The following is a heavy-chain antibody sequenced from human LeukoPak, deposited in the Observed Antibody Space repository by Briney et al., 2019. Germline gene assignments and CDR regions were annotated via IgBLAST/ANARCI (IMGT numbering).Heavy chain of an antibody. CDR1: GFPLYSYA. J-gene: IGHJ4*02. D-gene: IGHD4-17*01. V-gene: IGHV3-30-3*01. Sequence: PGGPQRLLCGLSGFPLYSYAIHWVPRAPGKGVEWLVDKSYDGGHKYYADSVKGRITISRDNSKNTLYLQMNSLRAEDTAVYYCVKETGSTVGSTDFDFWGQGTLVTVSS. CDR3: VKETGSTVGSTDFDF. CDR2: KSYDGGHK.